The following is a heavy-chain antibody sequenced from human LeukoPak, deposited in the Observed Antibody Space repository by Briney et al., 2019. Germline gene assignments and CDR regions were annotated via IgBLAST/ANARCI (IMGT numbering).Heavy chain of an antibody. CDR3: ARQGGATGTPYYFGY. Sequence: GESLEISCKGSGYSFTSYWIGWVRQMPGKGLEWMGIIYPGDSDTRYSPSFQGQVTISADKSISTAYLQWSSLKASDTAMYYCARQGGATGTPYYFGYWGQGTLVTVSS. CDR2: IYPGDSDT. CDR1: GYSFTSYW. J-gene: IGHJ4*02. D-gene: IGHD1-1*01. V-gene: IGHV5-51*01.